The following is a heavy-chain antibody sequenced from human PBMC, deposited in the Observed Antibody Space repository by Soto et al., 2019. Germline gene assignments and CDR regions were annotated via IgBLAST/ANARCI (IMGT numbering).Heavy chain of an antibody. D-gene: IGHD3-10*01. J-gene: IGHJ5*02. Sequence: EVQLVESGGGLVQPGGSLRLSCAASGFTFSSHDMHWVRQVTGKGLEWVSGIDSAGDAKYPASVKGRFTISRENAKNSLHLQINSLGDGDTAVYYCARGGIWGVSWNWFDTWGQGTLVTVSS. CDR1: GFTFSSHD. CDR2: IDSAGDA. V-gene: IGHV3-13*01. CDR3: ARGGIWGVSWNWFDT.